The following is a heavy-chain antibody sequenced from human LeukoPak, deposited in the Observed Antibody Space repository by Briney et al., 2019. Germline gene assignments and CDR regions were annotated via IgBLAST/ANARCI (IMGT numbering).Heavy chain of an antibody. Sequence: PSETLSLTCTFSGGSIIDNNYYLAWIRQPPGKGLEWIGSCLYSGNTYYNTSLESRVTISVDTSKNQFSLKLSSVTAADTAVYYCGRRGVSAVVPAAFDYWGQGTLVTVSS. CDR1: GGSIIDNNYY. CDR2: CLYSGNT. J-gene: IGHJ4*02. CDR3: GRRGVSAVVPAAFDY. D-gene: IGHD2-2*01. V-gene: IGHV4-39*01.